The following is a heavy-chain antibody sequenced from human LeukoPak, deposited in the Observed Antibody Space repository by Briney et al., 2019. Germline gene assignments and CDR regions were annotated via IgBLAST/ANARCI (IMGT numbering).Heavy chain of an antibody. CDR1: GYTFTGYY. CDR3: ARDSGRINYHDSSGYFYM. D-gene: IGHD3-22*01. Sequence: ASVKVSCKASGYTFTGYYMHWVRQAPGQGLEWMGWINPNSGGTNYAQKFQGRVTMTRDTSISTAYMELSRLRSDDTAVYYCARDSGRINYHDSSGYFYMWGQGTLVTVSS. CDR2: INPNSGGT. J-gene: IGHJ4*02. V-gene: IGHV1-2*02.